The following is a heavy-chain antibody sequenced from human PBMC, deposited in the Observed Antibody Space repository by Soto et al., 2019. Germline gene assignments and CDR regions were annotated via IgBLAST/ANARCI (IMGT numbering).Heavy chain of an antibody. CDR2: INHSGST. Sequence: SETLSLTCAVYGGSFSGYYWSWIRQPPGKGLEWIGEINHSGSTNYNPSLKSRVTISVDTSKNQFSLKLSSVTAADTAVYYCARGQGSSSIHDNPPLPFDPWGQGTLVTVSS. CDR1: GGSFSGYY. J-gene: IGHJ5*02. CDR3: ARGQGSSSIHDNPPLPFDP. V-gene: IGHV4-34*01. D-gene: IGHD6-6*01.